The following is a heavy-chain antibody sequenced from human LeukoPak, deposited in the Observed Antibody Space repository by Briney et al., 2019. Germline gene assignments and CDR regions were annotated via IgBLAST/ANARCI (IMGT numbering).Heavy chain of an antibody. CDR1: GFTFSRYG. CDR2: IRYDGSNK. Sequence: GGSLRLSCAASGFTFSRYGMSWVRQAPGKGLEWVAFIRYDGSNKYYADSVKGRFTISRDNSKNTLYLQMNSLRAEDTAVYYCAKDSSTSCHHWGQGPLVSVSS. D-gene: IGHD2-2*01. V-gene: IGHV3-30*02. CDR3: AKDSSTSCHH. J-gene: IGHJ5*02.